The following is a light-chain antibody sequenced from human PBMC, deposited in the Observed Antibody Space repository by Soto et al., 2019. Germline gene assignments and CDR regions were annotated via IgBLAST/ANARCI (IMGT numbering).Light chain of an antibody. J-gene: IGKJ1*01. CDR1: QDIGTW. CDR2: AAS. Sequence: DIQMTQSPSSESASVGDSVTITFRASQDIGTWLAWYQQKPGKAPSLLIYAASSLQSGVPSRFSGSGSGTDFTLTINSLQPEDIATYYCQQTNSFPRTFGQGTKVDIK. CDR3: QQTNSFPRT. V-gene: IGKV1-12*01.